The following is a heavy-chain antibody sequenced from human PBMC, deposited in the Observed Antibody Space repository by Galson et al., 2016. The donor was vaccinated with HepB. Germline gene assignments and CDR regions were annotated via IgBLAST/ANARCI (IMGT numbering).Heavy chain of an antibody. J-gene: IGHJ5*02. D-gene: IGHD3-10*01. CDR3: ARDLYNNWFDP. CDR1: GYTFTGYY. Sequence: SVKVSCKASGYTFTGYYMHWVRQAPGQGLEWMGWINPNSGGTNYAQKFQGRVTMTRDTSISTAYMKLSRLRSDDTAVYYWARDLYNNWFDPWGQGTLVTVSS. V-gene: IGHV1-2*02. CDR2: INPNSGGT.